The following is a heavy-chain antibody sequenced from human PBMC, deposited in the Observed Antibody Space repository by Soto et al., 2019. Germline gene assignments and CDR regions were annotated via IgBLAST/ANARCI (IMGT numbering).Heavy chain of an antibody. J-gene: IGHJ4*02. Sequence: GGSLRLSCAASGFTFSSYAMSWVRQAPGKGLEWVSAISGSGASTYYADFVKGRFTISRDNSKNTLYLQMNSLRAEDTAVYYCAKVEAVVPPKRGRIAAAGTGGYWGQGTLVTVSS. D-gene: IGHD6-13*01. CDR1: GFTFSSYA. V-gene: IGHV3-23*01. CDR3: AKVEAVVPPKRGRIAAAGTGGY. CDR2: ISGSGAST.